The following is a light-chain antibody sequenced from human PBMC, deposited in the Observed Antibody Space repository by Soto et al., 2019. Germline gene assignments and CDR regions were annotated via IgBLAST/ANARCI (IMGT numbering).Light chain of an antibody. CDR3: QQYGSSPLT. CDR1: QSVRSNY. J-gene: IGKJ4*01. CDR2: DAS. V-gene: IGKV3-20*01. Sequence: EIVLTQSPDTLSLSPGERATLSCRASQSVRSNYLAWYQQKPGQAPRFLLYDASSRATGIPDRFSGSGSGTDFTLTISRLEPEEFAVYYCQQYGSSPLTFGGGTKVEIK.